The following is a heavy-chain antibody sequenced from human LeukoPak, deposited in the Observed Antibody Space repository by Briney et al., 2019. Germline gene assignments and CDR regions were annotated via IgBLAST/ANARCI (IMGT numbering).Heavy chain of an antibody. V-gene: IGHV3-30*02. CDR1: GFTFSSYG. J-gene: IGHJ6*02. CDR2: IRYDGSNK. CDR3: ARALWFGELLKDYYGMDV. Sequence: GGSLRLSCAASGFTFSSYGMHWVRQAPGKGLEWVAFIRYDGSNKYYADSVKGRFTISRDNSKNTLYLQMNSLRAEDTAVYYCARALWFGELLKDYYGMDVWGQGTTVTVS. D-gene: IGHD3-10*01.